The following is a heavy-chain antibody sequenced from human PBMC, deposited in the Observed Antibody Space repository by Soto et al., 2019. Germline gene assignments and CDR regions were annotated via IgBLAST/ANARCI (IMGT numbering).Heavy chain of an antibody. CDR2: ISAYNGNT. D-gene: IGHD6-19*01. J-gene: IGHJ4*02. CDR3: AIVFERWLVSYYFDY. CDR1: VYTFSDCG. V-gene: IGHV1-18*01. Sequence: QVQLVQSGPEVKKPGASVTVSCKASVYTFSDCGFSWVRQAPGQGLEWMGWISAYNGNTTYAQKYQGRVTMTTDTSPSTAYMELMSLRSDDTAVYYCAIVFERWLVSYYFDYWGQGTLVTVSS.